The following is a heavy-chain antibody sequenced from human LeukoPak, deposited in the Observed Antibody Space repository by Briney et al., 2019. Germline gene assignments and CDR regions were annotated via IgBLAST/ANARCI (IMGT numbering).Heavy chain of an antibody. Sequence: PGGSLRLSCVASGFTFSRFEMNWVRQAPGKGLEWVSYISSGGRTIYYKDSLKGRFTISRDNAKNSLYLQMNSLRAEDTAVYYCARERGWLQTFDYWGQGTLVTVSS. CDR3: ARERGWLQTFDY. D-gene: IGHD5-24*01. J-gene: IGHJ4*02. CDR2: ISSGGRTI. V-gene: IGHV3-48*03. CDR1: GFTFSRFE.